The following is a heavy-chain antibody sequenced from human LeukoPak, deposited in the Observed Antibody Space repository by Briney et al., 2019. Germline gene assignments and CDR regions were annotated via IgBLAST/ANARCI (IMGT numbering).Heavy chain of an antibody. J-gene: IGHJ4*02. V-gene: IGHV3-23*01. CDR1: GFTFSSNA. D-gene: IGHD2/OR15-2a*01. CDR2: ISTSGGST. Sequence: GGSLRLSCAASGFTFSSNAMNWVRQAPGKGPEWVSGISTSGGSTYYADSVKGRVTISRDTPKNTLYLQMNSLRPEDTAVYYCANTLKYSISAIDYWGQGTQVTVSS. CDR3: ANTLKYSISAIDY.